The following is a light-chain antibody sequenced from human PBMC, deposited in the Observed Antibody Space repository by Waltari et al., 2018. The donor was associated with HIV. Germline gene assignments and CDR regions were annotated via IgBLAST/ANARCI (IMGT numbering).Light chain of an antibody. Sequence: HSVLTQPPSASGTPGQTVTISCSGSSANIGTNTLNWYQQLPGTAPKLLIYNTFQRPSGVPDRVSGSQSGTSASLAISGLQSEDEADYFCAAWDDYMEGHVFGGGTKVTIL. CDR3: AAWDDYMEGHV. J-gene: IGLJ2*01. V-gene: IGLV1-44*01. CDR2: NTF. CDR1: SANIGTNT.